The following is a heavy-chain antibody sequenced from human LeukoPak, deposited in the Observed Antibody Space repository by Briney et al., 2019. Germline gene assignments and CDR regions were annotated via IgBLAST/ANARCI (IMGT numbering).Heavy chain of an antibody. Sequence: SQTLSLTCTVSGGSISSGDYYWSWIRQPPGKGLEWIGYIYYSGSTYYDPSLKSRVTISVDTSKNQFSLKLSSVTAADTAVYYCARDKLLYAFDIWGQGTMVTVSS. V-gene: IGHV4-30-4*01. CDR2: IYYSGST. CDR3: ARDKLLYAFDI. D-gene: IGHD3-10*01. CDR1: GGSISSGDYY. J-gene: IGHJ3*02.